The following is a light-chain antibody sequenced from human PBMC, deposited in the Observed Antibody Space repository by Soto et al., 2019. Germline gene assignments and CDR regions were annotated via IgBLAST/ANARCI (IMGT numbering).Light chain of an antibody. J-gene: IGLJ1*01. Sequence: QSVLTQPASVSASPGQSITISCTGTSSDVGGYNYVAWYQQHPDKAPKLLIYDVTNRPSGVSIRFSGSKSGDTASLTISGLLPEDEADYYCTSYTSISTSVFGTGTKVTVL. CDR3: TSYTSISTSV. V-gene: IGLV2-14*01. CDR1: SSDVGGYNY. CDR2: DVT.